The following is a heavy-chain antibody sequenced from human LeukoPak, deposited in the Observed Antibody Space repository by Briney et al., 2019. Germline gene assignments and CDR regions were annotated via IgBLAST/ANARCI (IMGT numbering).Heavy chain of an antibody. V-gene: IGHV1-69*13. D-gene: IGHD2-2*01. J-gene: IGHJ5*02. Sequence: ASVKVSCKASGGTFSSYAISWVRQAPGQGLEWMGGIIPIFGTANYAQKFQGRVTITADESTSTAYMELSSLRSEDTAVYYCAGGKRYQLLLNWFDPWGQGTLVTVSS. CDR1: GGTFSSYA. CDR2: IIPIFGTA. CDR3: AGGKRYQLLLNWFDP.